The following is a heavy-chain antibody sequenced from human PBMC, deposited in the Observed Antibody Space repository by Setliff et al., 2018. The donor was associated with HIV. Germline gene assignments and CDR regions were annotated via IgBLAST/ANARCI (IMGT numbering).Heavy chain of an antibody. D-gene: IGHD3-3*01. CDR2: ISGSGFA. V-gene: IGHV3-23*01. CDR3: AKQRYYDGNGGFDV. CDR1: GFIFSGYT. Sequence: PGESLKISCAASGFIFSGYTMVWVRQAPGKGLEWVSSISGSGFAYYADSVKGRFIISRDNSKNTLFLQMDSLRAEDTALYYCAKQRYYDGNGGFDVWGQGTMVTVSS. J-gene: IGHJ3*01.